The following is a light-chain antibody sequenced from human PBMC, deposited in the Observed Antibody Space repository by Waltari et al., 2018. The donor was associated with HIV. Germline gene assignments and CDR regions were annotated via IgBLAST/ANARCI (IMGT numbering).Light chain of an antibody. CDR1: QSISSN. Sequence: EIVMTQSPATLSVSPGERPTLSCRASQSISSNLAWYQQKPGQAPRLLIYGASIRATGIPARFSGSGSGTEFTLTISSLQSEDFAVYYCQQYDQWPPRYTFGQGTKMEIK. J-gene: IGKJ2*01. V-gene: IGKV3-15*01. CDR2: GAS. CDR3: QQYDQWPPRYT.